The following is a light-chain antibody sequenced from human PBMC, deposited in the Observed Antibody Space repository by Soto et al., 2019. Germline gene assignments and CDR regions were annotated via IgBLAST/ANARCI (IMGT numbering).Light chain of an antibody. V-gene: IGKV3-11*01. J-gene: IGKJ4*01. CDR1: QSVSNS. CDR2: AAS. Sequence: EIVLTQSPATLSLSPGERATLSCRASQSVSNSLAWYQQKPGQAPRLLIYAASNRATGIPARFSGSGSGTDFTLTISSLEPEDFAVYYCQQRSKWLTFGGGTKVEIK. CDR3: QQRSKWLT.